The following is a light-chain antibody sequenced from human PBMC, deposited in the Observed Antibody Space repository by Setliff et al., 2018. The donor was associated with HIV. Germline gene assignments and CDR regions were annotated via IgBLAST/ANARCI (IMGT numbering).Light chain of an antibody. CDR3: LLYYGGVYV. CDR1: TGTVTSGHY. CDR2: GTS. Sequence: QAVVTQEPSLTVSPGGTVTLTCASSTGTVTSGHYPNWFQQKPGQAPRALIYGTSDEHSWTPARFSGSLLGGKAALTLSGVQPEDEAEYYCLLYYGGVYVFGTGTKV. V-gene: IGLV7-43*01. J-gene: IGLJ1*01.